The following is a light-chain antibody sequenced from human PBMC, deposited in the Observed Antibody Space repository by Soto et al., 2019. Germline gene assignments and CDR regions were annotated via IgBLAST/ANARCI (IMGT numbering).Light chain of an antibody. CDR2: SNN. CDR3: ATWDDSLSVPV. V-gene: IGLV1-44*01. J-gene: IGLJ2*01. CDR1: SSNIGTNT. Sequence: QLVLTQPPSASGTPGQRVPMSCSGSSSNIGTNTVNWYQQLPGTAPRLLIYSNNQRPSGVPDRFSGSKSGTSASLAISGLQSDDEAVYYCATWDDSLSVPVFGGGTKVTVL.